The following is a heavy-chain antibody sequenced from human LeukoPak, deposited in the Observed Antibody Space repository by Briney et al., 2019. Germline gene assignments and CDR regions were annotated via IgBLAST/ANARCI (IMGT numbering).Heavy chain of an antibody. CDR2: IYTSGST. D-gene: IGHD1-14*01. CDR3: ARDVNNHNYYYYYMDV. J-gene: IGHJ6*03. Sequence: PSETLSLTCTVSGGSISTYYWSWIRQPAGKGLEWIGRIYTSGSTNYNPSLKSRVTMSVDTSKNQFSLKLSSVTAADTAVYYCARDVNNHNYYYYYMDVWGKGTTVTVSS. CDR1: GGSISTYY. V-gene: IGHV4-4*07.